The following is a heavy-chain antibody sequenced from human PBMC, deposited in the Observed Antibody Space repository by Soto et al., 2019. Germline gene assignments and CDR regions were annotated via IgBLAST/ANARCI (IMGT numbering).Heavy chain of an antibody. CDR1: GFSFRSYG. CDR2: IWYDGSNK. D-gene: IGHD7-27*01. CDR3: LASSPGGTGRTYDFDY. V-gene: IGHV3-33*03. J-gene: IGHJ4*02. Sequence: QVQLVESGGGVVQPGRSLRLSCAASGFSFRSYGMHWVRQAPGKGLEWVAVIWYDGSNKYYGDSVKGRFTISRDNSQDRPYLPMNSLRFDETVWYYCLASSPGGTGRTYDFDYWGQGTLVTVSS.